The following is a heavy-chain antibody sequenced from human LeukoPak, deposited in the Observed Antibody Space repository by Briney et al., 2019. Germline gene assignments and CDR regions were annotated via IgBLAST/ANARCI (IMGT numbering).Heavy chain of an antibody. CDR1: GFTFSNYA. V-gene: IGHV3-23*01. CDR3: AKDSVGATTVEYFQH. CDR2: ISGTGSST. D-gene: IGHD1-26*01. J-gene: IGHJ1*01. Sequence: GGSLRLSCAASGFTFSNYAMSWVRQAPGKGLEWVSAISGTGSSTYYADSVKGRFTISRDNSKNTLYLQMNSLRAEDTAVYYCAKDSVGATTVEYFQHWGQGTLVTVSS.